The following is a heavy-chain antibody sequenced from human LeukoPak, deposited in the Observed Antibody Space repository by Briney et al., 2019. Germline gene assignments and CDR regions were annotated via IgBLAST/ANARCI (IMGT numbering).Heavy chain of an antibody. CDR2: IKQDGSEK. Sequence: GGSLRLSCAASGFTFSSSWMSWVRQAPGKGLEWVANIKQDGSEKYYVDSVKGRFTISRDNSKNTLYLQMNSLRAEDTAVYYCAKDSSGYDSGGFDYWGQGTLVTVSS. V-gene: IGHV3-7*03. CDR1: GFTFSSSW. J-gene: IGHJ4*02. CDR3: AKDSSGYDSGGFDY. D-gene: IGHD5-12*01.